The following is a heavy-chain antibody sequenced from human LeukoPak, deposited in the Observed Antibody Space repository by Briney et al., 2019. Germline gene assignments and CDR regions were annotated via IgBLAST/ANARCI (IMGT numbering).Heavy chain of an antibody. Sequence: ASVKVSCKASGYTFTSYGISWVRQAPGQGLEWMGWISAYNGNTNYAQKLQGRVTMTTDTSTSTAYVELRSLRSDDTAVYYCARVRHDYGDYESAFDIWGQGTMVTVSS. D-gene: IGHD4-17*01. J-gene: IGHJ3*02. CDR1: GYTFTSYG. V-gene: IGHV1-18*01. CDR2: ISAYNGNT. CDR3: ARVRHDYGDYESAFDI.